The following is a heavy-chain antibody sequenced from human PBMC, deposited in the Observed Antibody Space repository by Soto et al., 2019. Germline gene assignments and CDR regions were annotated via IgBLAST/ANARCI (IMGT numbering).Heavy chain of an antibody. Sequence: PGGSLRLSCAASGFTFSSYAMSWVRQAPGKGLEWVSAISGGGGSTYYADSVKGRFTISRDNSKNTLYLQMNSLRAEDTAVYYCAKGYYGSGRDYYYGMDVWGQGTTVTVSS. D-gene: IGHD3-10*01. V-gene: IGHV3-23*01. CDR2: ISGGGGST. CDR1: GFTFSSYA. J-gene: IGHJ6*02. CDR3: AKGYYGSGRDYYYGMDV.